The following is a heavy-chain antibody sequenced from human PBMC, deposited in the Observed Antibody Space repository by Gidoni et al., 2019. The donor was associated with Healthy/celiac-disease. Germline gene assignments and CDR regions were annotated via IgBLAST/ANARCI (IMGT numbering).Heavy chain of an antibody. CDR2: IYHSGST. CDR1: GGSFSGYY. J-gene: IGHJ4*02. V-gene: IGHV4-34*01. D-gene: IGHD2-2*01. Sequence: QVQLQQWGAGLLKPSETLSLTCAVHGGSFSGYYWSWIRQPPGKGLEWIGEIYHSGSTNYNPSLKSRVTISVDTSKNQFSLKLSSVTAADTAVYFCARACSSTTCKGKFDYWGQGTLVTVSS. CDR3: ARACSSTTCKGKFDY.